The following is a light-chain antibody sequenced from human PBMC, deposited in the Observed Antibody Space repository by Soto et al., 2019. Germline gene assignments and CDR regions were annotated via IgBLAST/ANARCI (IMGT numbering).Light chain of an antibody. Sequence: EIILTQSPDTLSLSPGERATLSCRASQSVGTYLAWYQQKPGQAPRLLIYEASNRATGISARFSGSGSGTDFTLTISSLEPEDFAVYYCQHRSDWPGFGQGTRLEIK. CDR1: QSVGTY. V-gene: IGKV3-11*01. J-gene: IGKJ5*01. CDR3: QHRSDWPG. CDR2: EAS.